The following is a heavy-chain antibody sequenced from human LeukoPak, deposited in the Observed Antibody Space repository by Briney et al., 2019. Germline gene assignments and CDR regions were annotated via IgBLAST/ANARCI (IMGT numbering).Heavy chain of an antibody. J-gene: IGHJ4*02. D-gene: IGHD6-19*01. CDR1: GFTVSSNY. V-gene: IGHV3-53*01. CDR3: ARSSGWYDGLDY. Sequence: GGSLRLSCAASGFTVSSNYMSWVRQAPGKGLEWVSVIYSGGSTYYADSVKGRFTISRDNSKNTLYLQMNSLRAEDTAVHYCARSSGWYDGLDYWGQGTLVTVSS. CDR2: IYSGGST.